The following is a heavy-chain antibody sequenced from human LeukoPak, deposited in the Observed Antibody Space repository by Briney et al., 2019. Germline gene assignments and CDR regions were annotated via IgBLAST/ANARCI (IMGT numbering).Heavy chain of an antibody. CDR2: ISSSGRNI. D-gene: IGHD5-18*01. CDR1: GFTFSSYE. Sequence: GGSLPLSCAASGFTFSSYEMHWVRQAPGEGLEWFSHISSSGRNIQYTDSVTGRFTNSSVHARNSPYIQLNSLRGEDPVVFYRASGYMYGGDFWGQGTLVTVSS. V-gene: IGHV3-48*03. CDR3: ASGYMYGGDF. J-gene: IGHJ4*02.